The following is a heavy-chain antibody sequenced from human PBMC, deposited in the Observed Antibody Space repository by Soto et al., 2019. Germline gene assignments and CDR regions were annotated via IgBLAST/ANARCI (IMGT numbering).Heavy chain of an antibody. J-gene: IGHJ4*02. CDR1: GGTFSSYA. CDR3: ARVTAANSESDY. Sequence: ASVKVSCKASGGTFSSYAISWVRQAPGQGLEWMGGIIPIFGTANYAQKFQGRVTITADESTSTAYMELSSLRSEDTAVYYCARVTAANSESDYWGQGTPVTVSS. CDR2: IIPIFGTA. D-gene: IGHD1-1*01. V-gene: IGHV1-69*13.